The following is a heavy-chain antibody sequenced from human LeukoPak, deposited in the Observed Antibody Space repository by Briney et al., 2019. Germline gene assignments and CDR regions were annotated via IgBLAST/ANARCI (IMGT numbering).Heavy chain of an antibody. Sequence: GGSLRLSCAASGFTFSSYGMRWVRQAPGKGLEWVAVISYDGSNKYYADSVKGRFTISRDNSKNTLYLQMNSLRAEDTAVYYCARGKGGPWGQGTLVTVSS. J-gene: IGHJ5*02. D-gene: IGHD2-15*01. V-gene: IGHV3-30*03. CDR1: GFTFSSYG. CDR2: ISYDGSNK. CDR3: ARGKGGP.